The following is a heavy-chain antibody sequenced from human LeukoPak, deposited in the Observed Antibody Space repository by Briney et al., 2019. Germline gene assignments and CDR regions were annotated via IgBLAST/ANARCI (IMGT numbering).Heavy chain of an antibody. CDR1: GFTFSSYG. CDR3: AKEGRIAVAHGFDY. CDR2: ISYDGSNK. J-gene: IGHJ4*02. V-gene: IGHV3-30*18. D-gene: IGHD6-19*01. Sequence: GRSLRLSCAASGFTFSSYGMRWVRQAPGKGLEWVAVISYDGSNKYYADSVKGRITISRDNSKTTLYLQMNSLRAEATAVYYCAKEGRIAVAHGFDYWGQGTLVTVSS.